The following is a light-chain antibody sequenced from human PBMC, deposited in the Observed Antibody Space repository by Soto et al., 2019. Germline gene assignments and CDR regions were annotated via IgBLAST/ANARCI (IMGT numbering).Light chain of an antibody. J-gene: IGKJ2*01. CDR2: AAS. CDR1: QGISRY. V-gene: IGKV1-39*01. Sequence: DIQMTQSPSSLSASVGDRVTITCRASQGISRYLNWYQQKPGKAPKVLIYAASNLESGVPSRFGGSGSGTDFSLTISSLQAGDFATYFCQETFTTPYTFGQGTKLEIK. CDR3: QETFTTPYT.